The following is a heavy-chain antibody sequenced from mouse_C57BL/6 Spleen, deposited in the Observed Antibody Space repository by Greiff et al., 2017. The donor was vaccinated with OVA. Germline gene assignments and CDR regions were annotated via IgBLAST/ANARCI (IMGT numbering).Heavy chain of an antibody. CDR1: GFTFSDYG. J-gene: IGHJ4*01. CDR2: ISSGSSTI. Sequence: EVKVEESGGGLVKPGGSLKLSCAASGFTFSDYGMHWVRQAPEKGLEWVAYISSGSSTIYYADTVKGRFTISRDNAKNTLFLQMTSLRSEDTAMYYCARKEVMDYWGQGTSVTVSS. CDR3: ARKEVMDY. V-gene: IGHV5-17*01.